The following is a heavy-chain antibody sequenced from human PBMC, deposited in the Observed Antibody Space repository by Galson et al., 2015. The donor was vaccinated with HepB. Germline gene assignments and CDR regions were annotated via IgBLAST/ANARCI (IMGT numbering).Heavy chain of an antibody. J-gene: IGHJ1*01. CDR1: GYTFTSYG. Sequence: SVKVSCKASGYTFTSYGISWVRQAPGQGLEWMGWISAYNGNTNYAQKLQGRVTMTTDTSTSTAYMELRSLRSDDTAVYYCAREELLWFGESYFQHWGQGTLVTVSS. V-gene: IGHV1-18*01. CDR3: AREELLWFGESYFQH. D-gene: IGHD3-10*01. CDR2: ISAYNGNT.